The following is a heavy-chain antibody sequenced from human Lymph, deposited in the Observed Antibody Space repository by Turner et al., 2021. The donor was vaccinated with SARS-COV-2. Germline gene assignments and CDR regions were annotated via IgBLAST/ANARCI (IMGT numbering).Heavy chain of an antibody. CDR3: ARDWRAGNY. CDR1: GFTFGNYA. D-gene: IGHD3-3*01. Sequence: EVQLVESGGGLVQPGEYLRLPCAASGFTFGNYAMHWVRQAPGKGLEYVSAISGDGVSTYYANSVKGRFTISRDNSKNTLYLQMGSLRAEDMAVYYCARDWRAGNYWGQGTLVTVSS. CDR2: ISGDGVST. V-gene: IGHV3-64*01. J-gene: IGHJ4*02.